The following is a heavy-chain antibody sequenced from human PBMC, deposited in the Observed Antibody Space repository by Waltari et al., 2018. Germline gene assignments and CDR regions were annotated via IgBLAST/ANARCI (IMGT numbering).Heavy chain of an antibody. CDR2: ISGYNGNT. Sequence: QVQLVQSGADVKKPGASVKVSCKTSGNTFTRSGNIRYGISWVRQAPGQGLEWMGWISGYNGNTNYEQKFQGRVTMTTDTSTSTAYLELRSLRSDDTAMYYCARGIWEPGVYRYFDYWGQGTLVTVSS. D-gene: IGHD2-15*01. J-gene: IGHJ4*02. CDR1: GNTFTR. V-gene: IGHV1-18*04. CDR3: ARGIWEPGVYRYFDY.